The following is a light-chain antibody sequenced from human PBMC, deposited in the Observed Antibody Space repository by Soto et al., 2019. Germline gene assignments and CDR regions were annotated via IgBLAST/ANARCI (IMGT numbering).Light chain of an antibody. CDR3: QSYDSSLSGFYV. Sequence: QAVVTQPPSVSGAPGQRVTISCTGSSSNIGAGYDVHWYQQLPGTAPKLLIYGNSNRPSGVPDRFSGSKSGTSASLAITGLQAEDEADYYCQSYDSSLSGFYVFGIGTKLTVL. CDR2: GNS. CDR1: SSNIGAGYD. V-gene: IGLV1-40*01. J-gene: IGLJ1*01.